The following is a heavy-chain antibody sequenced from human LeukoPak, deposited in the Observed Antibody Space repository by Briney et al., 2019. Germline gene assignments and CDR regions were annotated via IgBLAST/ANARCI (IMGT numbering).Heavy chain of an antibody. Sequence: KPSETLSLTCTVSGGSISSDHWSWIRQPPGKGLEWIGYIYYSGSTNYNPSLKSRVTISVDTSKNQFSLKLSSVTAADTAVYYCARMVAARPYYMDVWGKGTTVTVSS. J-gene: IGHJ6*03. CDR3: ARMVAARPYYMDV. CDR1: GGSISSDH. V-gene: IGHV4-59*01. D-gene: IGHD2-15*01. CDR2: IYYSGST.